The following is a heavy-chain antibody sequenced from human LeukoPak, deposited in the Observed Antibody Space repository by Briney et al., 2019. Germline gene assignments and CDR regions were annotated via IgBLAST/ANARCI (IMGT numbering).Heavy chain of an antibody. V-gene: IGHV4-34*01. J-gene: IGHJ3*02. CDR3: ARRITIVGAKGSFDI. CDR1: GGSFSGYY. Sequence: PSETLSLTCAVYGGSFSGYYWSWIRQPPGKGLEWMGEINHSGSTNYNPSLKNRLTISVETSKKQFSLKLSSVPAADTAIYYCARRITIVGAKGSFDIWGQGTMVTVSS. D-gene: IGHD1-26*01. CDR2: INHSGST.